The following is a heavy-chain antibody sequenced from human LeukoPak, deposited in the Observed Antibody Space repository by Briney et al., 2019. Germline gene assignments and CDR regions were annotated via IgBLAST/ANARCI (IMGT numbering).Heavy chain of an antibody. CDR3: AKSGTTFLGEVDY. D-gene: IGHD1-1*01. V-gene: IGHV3-20*04. CDR2: INWYVGST. CDR1: GSTFDNYG. Sequence: PGGSLRLSCVASGSTFDNYGVSWVRQVPREGREWVSGINWYVGSTGYTDSVKGPLTLSRDNAKNPLYLQMNSLRAEDTALYCCAKSGTTFLGEVDYWGQGTLVTVSS. J-gene: IGHJ4*02.